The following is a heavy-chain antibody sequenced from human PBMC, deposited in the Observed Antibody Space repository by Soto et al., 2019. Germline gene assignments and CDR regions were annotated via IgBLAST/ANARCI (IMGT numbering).Heavy chain of an antibody. Sequence: ASVNVSCKASGYTFTGYYMHWVRQAPGQGLEWMGWINPNSGGTNYAQKFQGWVTMTRDTSISTAYMELSRLSSVSAADTARYFCAGYCSSSICPEDHYFALEVWGQGTTVTVSS. CDR3: YFCAGYCSSSICPEDHYFALEV. V-gene: IGHV1-2*04. J-gene: IGHJ6*02. CDR2: INPNSGGT. D-gene: IGHD2-2*01. CDR1: GYTFTGYY.